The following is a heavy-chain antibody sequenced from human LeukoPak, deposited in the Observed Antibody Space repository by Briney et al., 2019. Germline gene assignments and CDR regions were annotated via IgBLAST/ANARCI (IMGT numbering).Heavy chain of an antibody. D-gene: IGHD2-8*01. CDR1: GYTFAGHY. Sequence: VASVRVSCKASGYTFAGHYMHWVRQAPGQGLEWIGWVDPISGASTYAQKFQGRVTMTRDTSITTAYMELRSLRSDDTAVYYCARGTKTFDYWGQGTLVTVSS. J-gene: IGHJ4*02. V-gene: IGHV1-2*02. CDR3: ARGTKTFDY. CDR2: VDPISGAS.